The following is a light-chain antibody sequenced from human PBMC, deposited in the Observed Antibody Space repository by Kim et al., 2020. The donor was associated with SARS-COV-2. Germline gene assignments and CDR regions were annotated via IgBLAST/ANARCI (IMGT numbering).Light chain of an antibody. CDR1: KLGDKY. V-gene: IGLV3-1*01. J-gene: IGLJ2*01. CDR2: QDS. CDR3: QAWDSSTVV. Sequence: PGQTTSITCAGDKLGDKYACWYQQKPGQSPVLVIYQDSKRPSGIPERFSGSNSGNTATLTISGTQAMDEADYYCQAWDSSTVVFGGGTQLTVL.